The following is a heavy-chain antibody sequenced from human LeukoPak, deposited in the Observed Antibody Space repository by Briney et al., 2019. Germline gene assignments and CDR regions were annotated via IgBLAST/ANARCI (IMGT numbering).Heavy chain of an antibody. J-gene: IGHJ3*02. Sequence: SETLSLTCAVYGGSFSGYYWSWIRQPPGKGLEWIGYIYYSGSTYYNPSLKSRVTISVDMSKNQFSLKLSSVSAADTAVYYCARHDYGDYGAFDIWGQGTMVTVSS. CDR3: ARHDYGDYGAFDI. D-gene: IGHD4-17*01. V-gene: IGHV4-59*08. CDR1: GGSFSGYY. CDR2: IYYSGST.